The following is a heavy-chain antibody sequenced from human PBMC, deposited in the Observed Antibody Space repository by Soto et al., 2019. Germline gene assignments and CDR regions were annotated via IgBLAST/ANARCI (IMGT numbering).Heavy chain of an antibody. J-gene: IGHJ6*02. CDR2: IHTSGNT. D-gene: IGHD2-15*01. CDR1: GGSISTYD. V-gene: IGHV4-4*07. Sequence: SETLSLTCTVTGGSISTYDWCWIRQSAGKGLEWLGRIHTSGNTNYNSSLKSRLSMSVDTSKNQFPLKLSSVTAADKAVYYCARGGIRGGLDVWGQGTTVTVSS. CDR3: ARGGIRGGLDV.